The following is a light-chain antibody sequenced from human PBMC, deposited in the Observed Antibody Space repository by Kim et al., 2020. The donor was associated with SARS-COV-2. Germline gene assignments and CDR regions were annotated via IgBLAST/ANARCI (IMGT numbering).Light chain of an antibody. CDR2: ELD. Sequence: QSALTQPASVSGSPGQSITISCTGASSDVGSYNLVSWYQQHPGKAPKLMIYELDKRPSGVSNRFSGSKSGNTASLTISGLQTEDEADYYCCSCAVGRAYVFGTGTKVTVL. CDR3: CSCAVGRAYV. CDR1: SSDVGSYNL. J-gene: IGLJ1*01. V-gene: IGLV2-23*02.